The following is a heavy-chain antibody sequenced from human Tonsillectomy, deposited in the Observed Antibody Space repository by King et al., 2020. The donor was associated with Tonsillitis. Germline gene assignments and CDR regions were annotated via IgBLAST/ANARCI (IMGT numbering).Heavy chain of an antibody. J-gene: IGHJ4*02. CDR3: TRMAMGLSSDYDMEGYYFDQ. Sequence: VQLVESGGGLVQPGRSLRLSCAASGLNFGDHAVTWLRQAPGKGLEWVGFIRKKDYGGAPEYAASVKGRFSISRDDSKSIAHLQMNSLKSEDTAVYYCTRMAMGLSSDYDMEGYYFDQWGQGTLVTVSS. CDR2: IRKKDYGGAP. V-gene: IGHV3-49*03. CDR1: GLNFGDHA. D-gene: IGHD4/OR15-4a*01.